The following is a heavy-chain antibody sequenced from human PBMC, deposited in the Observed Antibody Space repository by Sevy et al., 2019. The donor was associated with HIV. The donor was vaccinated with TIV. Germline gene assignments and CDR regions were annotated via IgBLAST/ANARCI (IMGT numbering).Heavy chain of an antibody. V-gene: IGHV5-51*01. CDR2: IYAGDSDT. Sequence: GESLKISCNDSGHSFSTYWIAWVRQMPGKGLEWMGIIYAGDSDTRYSPSFQGQVTISADKYISTAYLKWSSLKASDTAMYFGAVQIHQSYFCTAGESAFDIWGQGTMVTVSS. CDR3: AVQIHQSYFCTAGESAFDI. CDR1: GHSFSTYW. D-gene: IGHD2-8*02. J-gene: IGHJ3*02.